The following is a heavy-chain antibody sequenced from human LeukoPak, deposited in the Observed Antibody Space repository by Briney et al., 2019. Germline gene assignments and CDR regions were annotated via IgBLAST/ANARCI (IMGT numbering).Heavy chain of an antibody. J-gene: IGHJ4*02. D-gene: IGHD3-10*01. CDR1: GGSISSSNYY. CDR2: ILYSGKI. V-gene: IGHV4-39*01. CDR3: AREWFGDLLFDY. Sequence: PSETLSLTCTVSGGSISSSNYYWGRIRQPPGKGLEWIGSILYSGKIYYNPSLKSRVTISVDTSKNQFSLRLNSVTAADTAVYYCAREWFGDLLFDYWGQGTLVTVSS.